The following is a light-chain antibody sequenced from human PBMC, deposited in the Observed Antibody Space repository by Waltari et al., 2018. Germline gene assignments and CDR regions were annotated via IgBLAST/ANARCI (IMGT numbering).Light chain of an antibody. CDR3: AAWDGSQFARV. Sequence: QSVLTQPPSASGTPGQRVIISCSGSSSIIGSDTVNWYQQLPGTAPRLPIYSTNQRPSGVPDRFSCSKSGTSAFLAISGLQSEDESDYYCAAWDGSQFARVFGGGTKLSVL. CDR2: STN. CDR1: SSIIGSDT. V-gene: IGLV1-44*01. J-gene: IGLJ3*02.